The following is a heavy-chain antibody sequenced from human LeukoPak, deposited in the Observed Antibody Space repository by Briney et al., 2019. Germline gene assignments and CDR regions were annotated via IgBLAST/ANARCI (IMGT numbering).Heavy chain of an antibody. V-gene: IGHV4-30-2*01. J-gene: IGHJ4*02. Sequence: PSETLSLTCAVSGGSISSGGYSWSWIRQPPGKGLEWIGYIYHSGSTYYNPFLKSRVTISVDRSKNQFSLKLSSVTAADTAVYYCAREDAAAGINYWGQGTLVTVSS. CDR2: IYHSGST. CDR3: AREDAAAGINY. D-gene: IGHD6-13*01. CDR1: GGSISSGGYS.